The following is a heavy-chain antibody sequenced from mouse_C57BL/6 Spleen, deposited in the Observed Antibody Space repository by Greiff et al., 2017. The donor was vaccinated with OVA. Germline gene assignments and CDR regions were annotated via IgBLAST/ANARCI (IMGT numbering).Heavy chain of an antibody. CDR2: IYPRSGNT. J-gene: IGHJ2*01. CDR1: GYTFTSYG. V-gene: IGHV1-81*01. Sequence: VKLQESGAELARPGASVKLSCKASGYTFTSYGISWVKQRTGQGLEWIGEIYPRSGNTYYNEKFKGQATLTADKSSSTAYMELRSLTSEDSAVYFCARRDYYGSSYGCDYWGQGTTLTVSS. CDR3: ARRDYYGSSYGCDY. D-gene: IGHD1-1*01.